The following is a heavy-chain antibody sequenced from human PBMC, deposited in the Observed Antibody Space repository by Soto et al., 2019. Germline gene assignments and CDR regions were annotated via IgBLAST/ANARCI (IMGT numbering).Heavy chain of an antibody. CDR2: ISGSGGST. D-gene: IGHD6-13*01. V-gene: IGHV3-23*01. CDR1: GFTFSSYA. Sequence: AGSLRLSCAASGFTFSSYAMSWVRQAPGKGLEWVSAISGSGGSTYYADSVKGRFTISRDNSKNTLYLQMNSLRAEDTAVYYCAKSLAAAGNNWFDPWGQGTLVTVSS. J-gene: IGHJ5*02. CDR3: AKSLAAAGNNWFDP.